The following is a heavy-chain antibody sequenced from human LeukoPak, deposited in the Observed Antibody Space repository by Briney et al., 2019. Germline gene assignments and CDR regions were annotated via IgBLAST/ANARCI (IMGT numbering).Heavy chain of an antibody. J-gene: IGHJ4*02. CDR1: GFTFSSYE. Sequence: GGSLRLSCAASGFTFSSYEMNWVRQAPGKGLEWVSYISSSGSTIYYADSVKGRLTISRDNAKNSLYLQMNSLRAEDTAVYYCARDGCSSTSCYTRGGYYFDYWGQGTLVTVSS. V-gene: IGHV3-48*03. CDR3: ARDGCSSTSCYTRGGYYFDY. D-gene: IGHD2-2*02. CDR2: ISSSGSTI.